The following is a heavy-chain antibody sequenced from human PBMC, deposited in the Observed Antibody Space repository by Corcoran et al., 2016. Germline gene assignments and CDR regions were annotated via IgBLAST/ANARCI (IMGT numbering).Heavy chain of an antibody. V-gene: IGHV1-46*01. Sequence: QVQLVQSGAEVKKPGASVKVSCKASGYTFTSYYMHWVRQAPGQGLEWMGIINPSGGSTSYAQKFQGRVTMTRDTSTSTVYMELSSLRSEDTAVYYCARDRRDGVGFGGDFDYWGQGTLATVSS. CDR1: GYTFTSYY. CDR3: ARDRRDGVGFGGDFDY. J-gene: IGHJ4*02. D-gene: IGHD3-10*01. CDR2: INPSGGST.